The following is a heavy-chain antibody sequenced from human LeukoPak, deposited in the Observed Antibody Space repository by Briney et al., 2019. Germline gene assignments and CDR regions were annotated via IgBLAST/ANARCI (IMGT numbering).Heavy chain of an antibody. Sequence: ASVKVSCKASGYTFTGYYIHWVRQAPGQGFEWMGWINPNGGGTDYAQKFQGRVTVTRDTSISTAYMDLSRLRSDDTAVYYCAREYRGSYSPLDNWGQGTLVTVSS. CDR3: AREYRGSYSPLDN. CDR1: GYTFTGYY. CDR2: INPNGGGT. D-gene: IGHD1-26*01. V-gene: IGHV1-2*02. J-gene: IGHJ4*02.